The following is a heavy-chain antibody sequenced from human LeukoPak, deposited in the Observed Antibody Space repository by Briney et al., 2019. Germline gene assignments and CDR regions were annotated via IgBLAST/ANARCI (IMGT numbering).Heavy chain of an antibody. Sequence: GGSLRLSCAASGNYWMHWVRQAPGKGLVCVSHINSDGSWTSYAASVKGRFTISKDNAKNTVYLQMNSLRAEDTAVYYCVSFYETYWGRGTLVTVSS. J-gene: IGHJ4*02. CDR1: GNYW. D-gene: IGHD2/OR15-2a*01. CDR2: INSDGSWT. V-gene: IGHV3-74*01. CDR3: VSFYETY.